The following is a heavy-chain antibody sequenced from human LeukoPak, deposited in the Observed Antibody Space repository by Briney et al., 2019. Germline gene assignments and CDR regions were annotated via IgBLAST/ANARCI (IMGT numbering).Heavy chain of an antibody. Sequence: SETLSLTCAVYGGSFSGYYWSWIRQPPGKGLEWIGETNHSGSTNYNPSLESRVTISLDTSKNQFSLKLSSVTAADTAVYYCARGASNFWSGYYTDHYYYYMDVWGKGTTVTVSS. CDR1: GGSFSGYY. V-gene: IGHV4-34*01. CDR2: TNHSGST. D-gene: IGHD3-3*01. J-gene: IGHJ6*03. CDR3: ARGASNFWSGYYTDHYYYYMDV.